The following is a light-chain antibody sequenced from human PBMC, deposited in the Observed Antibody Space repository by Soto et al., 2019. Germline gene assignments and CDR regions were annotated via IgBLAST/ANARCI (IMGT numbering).Light chain of an antibody. J-gene: IGKJ3*01. Sequence: EIVLTQSPGTLSLSPGERATLSYRASQSVSSSYLAWYQQKPGQAPRLLIYGASSRATGIPDRFSGSGSETDFTLTISRLEPEDFAVYYCQQYGSSLFTFGPGTKVDIK. CDR3: QQYGSSLFT. V-gene: IGKV3-20*01. CDR1: QSVSSSY. CDR2: GAS.